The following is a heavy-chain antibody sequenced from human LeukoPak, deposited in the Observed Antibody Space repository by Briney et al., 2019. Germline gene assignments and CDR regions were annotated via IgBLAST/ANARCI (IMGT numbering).Heavy chain of an antibody. J-gene: IGHJ4*02. CDR3: ARGGGYDFWSAYYFPA. CDR1: GFTVSSNY. V-gene: IGHV4-59*02. D-gene: IGHD3/OR15-3a*01. CDR2: ISYNGTT. Sequence: GSLRLSCAASGFTVSSNYMSWIRQPPGKGLEWIGFISYNGTTNYNPSLKSRVTISLDTSKNQFSLHLRSVTAADTAVYFCARGGGYDFWSAYYFPAWGQGALVTVSS.